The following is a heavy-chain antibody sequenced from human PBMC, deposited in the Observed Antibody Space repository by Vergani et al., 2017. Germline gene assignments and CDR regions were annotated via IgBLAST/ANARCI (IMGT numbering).Heavy chain of an antibody. V-gene: IGHV3-30-3*01. Sequence: QVQLVESGGGVVQPGRSLRLSCAASGFTFSSYAMHWVRQAPGKGLEWVAVISYDGSNKYYADSVKGRFTISRDNSKNTLYLQMNSLRAGDTAVYYCARGSSSWYGKFDYWGQGTLVTVSS. J-gene: IGHJ4*02. CDR2: ISYDGSNK. D-gene: IGHD6-13*01. CDR1: GFTFSSYA. CDR3: ARGSSSWYGKFDY.